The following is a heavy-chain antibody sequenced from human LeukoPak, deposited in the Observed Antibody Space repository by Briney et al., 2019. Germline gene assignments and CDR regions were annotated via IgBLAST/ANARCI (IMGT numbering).Heavy chain of an antibody. J-gene: IGHJ4*02. D-gene: IGHD2-2*01. Sequence: GGSLRLSCAASGFTFSGYAIHWARQAPGKGLEWVAVISYDGSNKYYADSVKGRFTISRDNAKNSLYLQMNSLRAEDTAVYYCASSRGSEPAATDYWGQGTLVTVSS. V-gene: IGHV3-30*04. CDR3: ASSRGSEPAATDY. CDR1: GFTFSGYA. CDR2: ISYDGSNK.